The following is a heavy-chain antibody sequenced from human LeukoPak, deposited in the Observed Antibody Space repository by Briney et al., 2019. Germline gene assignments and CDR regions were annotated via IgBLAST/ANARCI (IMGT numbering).Heavy chain of an antibody. CDR2: INQDGSEK. D-gene: IGHD1-26*01. J-gene: IGHJ4*02. Sequence: GGSPRLSCAASGTTFDSHYMTWVRQTPEKGLEWVANINQDGSEKNYVDSVKGRFTISGDNAKKSLYLQMNSLRAEDTAVYYCASAAGWESAYWGQGTLVTVSS. CDR3: ASAAGWESAY. V-gene: IGHV3-7*01. CDR1: GTTFDSHY.